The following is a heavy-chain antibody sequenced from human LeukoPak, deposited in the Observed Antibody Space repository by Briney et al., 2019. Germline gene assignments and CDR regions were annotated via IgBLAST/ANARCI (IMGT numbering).Heavy chain of an antibody. CDR2: VSGRDTST. J-gene: IGHJ6*02. CDR1: GFTFSNYA. V-gene: IGHV3-23*01. CDR3: ARDPDGVLMVYANTWYYYGMDV. D-gene: IGHD2-8*01. Sequence: GASLRLSCAASGFTFSNYAMSWVRQAPGKGLEWVSAVSGRDTSTYYTDSVKGRFTISRDNAKNSLYLQMNSLRAEDTAVYYCARDPDGVLMVYANTWYYYGMDVWGQGTTVTVSS.